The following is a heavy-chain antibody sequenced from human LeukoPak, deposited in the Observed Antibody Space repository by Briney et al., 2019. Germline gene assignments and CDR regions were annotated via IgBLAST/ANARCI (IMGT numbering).Heavy chain of an antibody. D-gene: IGHD6-13*01. V-gene: IGHV4-39*07. CDR2: IYYSGST. J-gene: IGHJ4*02. CDR1: GGSISSSSYC. Sequence: PSETLSLTCTVSGGSISSSSYCWGWIRQPPGKGLEWIGSIYYSGSTYYNPSLKSRVTISVDTSKNQFSLKLSSVTAADTAAYYCARGRRTIAAAFFAFDYWGQGTLVTVSS. CDR3: ARGRRTIAAAFFAFDY.